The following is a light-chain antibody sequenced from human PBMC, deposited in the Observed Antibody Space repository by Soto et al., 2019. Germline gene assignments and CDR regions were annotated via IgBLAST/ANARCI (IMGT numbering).Light chain of an antibody. CDR1: SSNIGSNY. CDR2: RNN. Sequence: QTVVTQPPSASGTPGQRVTISCSGSSSNIGSNYVFWYQHLPGTAPKLLIYRNNQRPSGVPDRFSGSKSGTSASLAISGLRSEDETDYYCAAWDDSLSGVVFGGGTKPPS. V-gene: IGLV1-47*01. J-gene: IGLJ2*01. CDR3: AAWDDSLSGVV.